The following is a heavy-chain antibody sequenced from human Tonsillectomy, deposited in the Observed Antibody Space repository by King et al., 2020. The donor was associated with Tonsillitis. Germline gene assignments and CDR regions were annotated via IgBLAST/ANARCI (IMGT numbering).Heavy chain of an antibody. CDR1: GYTFTDYF. CDR3: ARAIDNIVVVSAATLYH. CDR2: INPNSGGA. Sequence: VQLVQSGAEVKKPGASVKVSCKASGYTFTDYFMHWVRQAPGQGLEWMGWINPNSGGAKYAQNFQGRVTMTRDWSISTAYMELSSLRSDDTAVYYCARAIDNIVVVSAATLYHWGQGTLVTVSS. V-gene: IGHV1-2*02. D-gene: IGHD2-2*01. J-gene: IGHJ4*02.